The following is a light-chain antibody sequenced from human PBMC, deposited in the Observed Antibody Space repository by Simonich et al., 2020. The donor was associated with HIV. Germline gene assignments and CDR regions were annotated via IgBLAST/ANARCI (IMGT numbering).Light chain of an antibody. CDR1: SSDVGSYNL. CDR2: EGS. Sequence: QSALTQPASVAGALGQSITISCTGTSSDVGSYNLVSWYQQDPGKAPKLMIYEGSKRPSGVSNRFSGSKSVNTASLTISGLQAEDEADYYCCSYAGSDTVLFGGGTRLTVL. CDR3: CSYAGSDTVL. V-gene: IGLV2-23*01. J-gene: IGLJ2*01.